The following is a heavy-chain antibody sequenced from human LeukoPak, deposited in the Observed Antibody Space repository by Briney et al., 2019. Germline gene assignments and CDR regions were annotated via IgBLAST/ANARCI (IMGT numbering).Heavy chain of an antibody. CDR2: INHSGST. J-gene: IGHJ4*02. CDR1: GGSFSGYY. CDR3: ARAPRDYGSGSFSL. Sequence: SETLSLTCAVYGGSFSGYYWSWIRQPPGKGLEWIGEINHSGSTNYNPSLKSRVTISVDTSKNQFSLKLSSVTAADTAVYYCARAPRDYGSGSFSLWGQGTLVTVSS. D-gene: IGHD3-10*01. V-gene: IGHV4-34*01.